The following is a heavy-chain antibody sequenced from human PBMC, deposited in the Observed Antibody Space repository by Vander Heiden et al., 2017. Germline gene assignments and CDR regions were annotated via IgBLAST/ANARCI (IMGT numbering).Heavy chain of an antibody. Sequence: EVQLMASGGGLVKPGGSLRLSCAAPGFTFSSYSMNRVRQAPGKGLEWVSFISSSSTYIYYADSVKGRFTVSRDNAKNSLFLQMNSLRAEDTAVYYCARDSRGYGSPHGMDVWGQGTTVTVSS. D-gene: IGHD3-10*01. J-gene: IGHJ6*02. CDR1: GFTFSSYS. CDR2: ISSSSTYI. CDR3: ARDSRGYGSPHGMDV. V-gene: IGHV3-21*01.